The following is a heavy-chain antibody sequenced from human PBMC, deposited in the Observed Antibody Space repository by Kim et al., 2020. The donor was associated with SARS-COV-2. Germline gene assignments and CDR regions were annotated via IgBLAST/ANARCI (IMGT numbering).Heavy chain of an antibody. V-gene: IGHV4-31*03. CDR3: ARERVEMATRV. CDR2: IYYSGST. D-gene: IGHD1-26*01. J-gene: IGHJ4*02. CDR1: GGSISSGGYY. Sequence: SETLSLTCTVSGGSISSGGYYWSWIRQHPGKGLEWIGYIYYSGSTYYNPSLKSRVTISVDTSKNQFSLKLSSVTAADTAVYYCARERVEMATRVWGQGTLVTVSS.